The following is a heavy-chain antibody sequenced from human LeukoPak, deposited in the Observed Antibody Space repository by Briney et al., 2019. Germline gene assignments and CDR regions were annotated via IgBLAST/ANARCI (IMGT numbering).Heavy chain of an antibody. CDR2: INHSGST. J-gene: IGHJ4*02. CDR1: GGSISSYY. V-gene: IGHV4-34*01. Sequence: SETLSLTCTVSGGSISSYYWSWIRQPPGKGLEWIGEINHSGSTNYNPSLKSRVTISVDTSKNQFSLKLSSVTAADTAVYYRARGQEIVVVPAANANYFDYWGRGTLVTVSS. D-gene: IGHD2-2*01. CDR3: ARGQEIVVVPAANANYFDY.